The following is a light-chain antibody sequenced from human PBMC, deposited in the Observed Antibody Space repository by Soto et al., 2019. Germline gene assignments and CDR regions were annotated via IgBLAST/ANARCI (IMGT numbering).Light chain of an antibody. CDR3: LLFYRDAWV. CDR1: TGAVTSGYY. CDR2: STS. J-gene: IGLJ3*02. V-gene: IGLV7-43*01. Sequence: QAVVTQEPSLTVSPGGTVTLTCASSTGAVTSGYYANWFQQKPGQAPRALISSTSNKHSWTPARFSGSLLAGKAALTLSGVQPEDEAEYYCLLFYRDAWVFGGGTKRTVL.